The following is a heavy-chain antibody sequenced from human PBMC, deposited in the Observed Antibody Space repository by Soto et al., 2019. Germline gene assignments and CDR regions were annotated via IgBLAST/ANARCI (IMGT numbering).Heavy chain of an antibody. J-gene: IGHJ5*02. Sequence: ASVKVSCKASGYTFTRYTMNWVRQAPGQRLEWMGWINPDNGNTKSSQKFQDRVIITRDTSASTAYMDLSSLRSEDTAVYYCARGIATGQLEHLGKENMVNVSS. V-gene: IGHV1-3*01. CDR1: GYTFTRYT. D-gene: IGHD2-15*01. CDR3: ARGIATGQLEH. CDR2: INPDNGNT.